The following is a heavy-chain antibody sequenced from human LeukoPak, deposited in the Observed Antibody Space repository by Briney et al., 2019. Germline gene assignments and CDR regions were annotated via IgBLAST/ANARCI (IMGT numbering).Heavy chain of an antibody. Sequence: ASVKVSYKASGYTFTNYYMHWVRQAPGQGLEWMGIINPSDGSRSYAQKFQGRVTMTRDTSKSTVYMELSSLRSEDTAAYYCVRAYNREAVTGPTNAPFDYWGQGTLVPVSS. V-gene: IGHV1-46*01. CDR1: GYTFTNYY. J-gene: IGHJ4*02. D-gene: IGHD2-21*02. CDR3: VRAYNREAVTGPTNAPFDY. CDR2: INPSDGSR.